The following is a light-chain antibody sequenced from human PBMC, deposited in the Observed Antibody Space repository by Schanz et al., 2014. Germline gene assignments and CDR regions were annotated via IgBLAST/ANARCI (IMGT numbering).Light chain of an antibody. V-gene: IGKV3-20*01. Sequence: EIVMTQSPATLSVSPGERATLSCRASQSVSSSSLAWYQRKPGQGPRLLIYGASSRATGIPDRFSGSGSGTDFTLSISRLEPEDFAVYYCQQYGTSITFGQGTRLEIK. CDR2: GAS. CDR3: QQYGTSIT. J-gene: IGKJ5*01. CDR1: QSVSSSS.